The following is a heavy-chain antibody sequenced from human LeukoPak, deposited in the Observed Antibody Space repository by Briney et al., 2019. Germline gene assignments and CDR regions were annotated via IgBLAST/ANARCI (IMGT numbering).Heavy chain of an antibody. CDR2: IDGPSDSI. CDR1: GFTFSRYA. J-gene: IGHJ4*02. Sequence: PGGSLRLSCAASGFTFSRYAMEWVRQAPGKGLEWVASIDGPSDSIYYANSVKGRFTISRDDAKNSVFLQMDSLRAEDTAVYYCAGICSTTDCLISAWGQGTLVTVSS. V-gene: IGHV3-21*06. CDR3: AGICSTTDCLISA. D-gene: IGHD2-2*01.